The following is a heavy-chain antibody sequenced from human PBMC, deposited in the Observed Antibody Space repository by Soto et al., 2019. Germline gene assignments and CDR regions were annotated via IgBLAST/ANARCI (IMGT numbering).Heavy chain of an antibody. V-gene: IGHV4-59*01. CDR1: GGSISSYY. Sequence: VQLQESGPGLVKPSETLSLTCTVSGGSISSYYWSWIRQPPGKGLEWIGYIYYSGSTNYNPSLKSRVTISVDTSKNQFSLKLSSVTAADTAVYYCARRRTPDYWGQGTLVTVSS. CDR2: IYYSGST. CDR3: ARRRTPDY. J-gene: IGHJ4*02.